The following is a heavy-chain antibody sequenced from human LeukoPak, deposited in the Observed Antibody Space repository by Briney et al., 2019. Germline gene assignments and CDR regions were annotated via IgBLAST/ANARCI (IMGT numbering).Heavy chain of an antibody. CDR3: ASAPRVVGPFDY. CDR1: GYSFTSYW. CDR2: IYHGDSDT. Sequence: KGCESLKISCKGSGYSFTSYWIGWVRQMPGKGLEWMWYIYHGDSDTRYSPSIHRLATIAADKTINSSYLQWSGLKAADTAMYYCASAPRVVGPFDYWGQGTVVTVSS. D-gene: IGHD1-26*01. J-gene: IGHJ4*02. V-gene: IGHV5-51*01.